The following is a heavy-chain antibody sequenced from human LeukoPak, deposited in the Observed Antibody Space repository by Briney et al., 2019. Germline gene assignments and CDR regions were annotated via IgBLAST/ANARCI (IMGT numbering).Heavy chain of an antibody. CDR3: ARQTAMGRSGDY. CDR1: GSSFTSYW. CDR2: IDPSDSET. Sequence: GGSLQISCQASGSSFTSYWIGWVRHLPGKGLEGMGTIDPSDSETRYTPSFQGQVTISVDESLTTAYLQWTSLKASDTAMYYCARQTAMGRSGDYWGQGTQVTVSS. D-gene: IGHD5-18*01. J-gene: IGHJ4*02. V-gene: IGHV5-51*01.